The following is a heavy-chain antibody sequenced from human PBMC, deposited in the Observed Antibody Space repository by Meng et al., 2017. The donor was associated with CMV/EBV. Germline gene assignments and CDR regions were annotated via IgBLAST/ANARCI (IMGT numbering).Heavy chain of an antibody. CDR1: GYTFTGYY. CDR2: INPNSGGT. V-gene: IGHV1-2*02. D-gene: IGHD6-13*01. CDR3: ASYTFPGQNSSSWYFYYYGMDV. Sequence: ASVKVSCKASGYTFTGYYMHWVRQAPGQGLEWMGWINPNSGGTNYAQKFQGRVTMTRDTSISTAYMELSRLRSDDTAVCYCASYTFPGQNSSSWYFYYYGMDVWGQGTTVTVSS. J-gene: IGHJ6*02.